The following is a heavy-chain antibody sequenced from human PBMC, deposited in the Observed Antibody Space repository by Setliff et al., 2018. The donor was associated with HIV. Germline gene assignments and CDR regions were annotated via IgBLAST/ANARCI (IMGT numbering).Heavy chain of an antibody. CDR1: GYSFTSYW. D-gene: IGHD3-10*01. CDR3: ARVGELYSSEHAFDI. Sequence: GESLKISCKGSGYSFTSYWIGWVRQMPGKGLEWMGIIYPGYSDTRYSPSFQGQVTISADKSISPAYLQWSSLKASDTAMYYCARVGELYSSEHAFDIWGQGTMVTVSS. J-gene: IGHJ3*02. CDR2: IYPGYSDT. V-gene: IGHV5-51*01.